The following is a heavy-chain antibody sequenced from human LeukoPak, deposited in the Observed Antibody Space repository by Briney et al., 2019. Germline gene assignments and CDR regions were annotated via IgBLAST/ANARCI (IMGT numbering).Heavy chain of an antibody. J-gene: IGHJ6*03. D-gene: IGHD5-18*01. CDR3: ARDRVDTAMVCYCYYYMDV. CDR1: GGSISIYY. V-gene: IGHV4-4*07. Sequence: PSETLSLTCSVSGGSISIYYWSWIRQPAGKGLEWIGRIYTSGSTNYNPSLKSRVTMSVDTSKNQFSLKLSSVTAADTAVYYCARDRVDTAMVCYCYYYMDVWGKGTTVTVSS. CDR2: IYTSGST.